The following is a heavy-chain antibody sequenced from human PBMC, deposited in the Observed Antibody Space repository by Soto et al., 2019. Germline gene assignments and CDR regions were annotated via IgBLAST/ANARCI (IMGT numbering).Heavy chain of an antibody. CDR2: IVPIFGTA. J-gene: IGHJ6*02. CDR3: ARVREGIGTRIVVVHYYYYGMDV. V-gene: IGHV1-69*13. D-gene: IGHD3-22*01. Sequence: SVKVSCKASGGTFSSYAISWVRQAPGQGLEWMGGIVPIFGTANYAQKFQGRVTITADESTSTAYMELSSLRSEDTAVYYCARVREGIGTRIVVVHYYYYGMDVWGQGTTVTVSS. CDR1: GGTFSSYA.